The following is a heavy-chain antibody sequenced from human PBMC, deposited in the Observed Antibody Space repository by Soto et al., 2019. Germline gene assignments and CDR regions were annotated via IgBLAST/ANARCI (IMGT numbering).Heavy chain of an antibody. J-gene: IGHJ5*02. CDR2: IWYDGSNK. Sequence: QVQLVESGGGVVQPGRSLRLSCAASGFTFSSYGMHWVRQAPGKGLEWVAGIWYDGSNKYYADSVKGRFTISRDNSKNTLYLQMNSLRAEDTAVYYCAIAPMIVEGGWFDPWGQGTLVTVSS. CDR1: GFTFSSYG. CDR3: AIAPMIVEGGWFDP. V-gene: IGHV3-33*01. D-gene: IGHD3-22*01.